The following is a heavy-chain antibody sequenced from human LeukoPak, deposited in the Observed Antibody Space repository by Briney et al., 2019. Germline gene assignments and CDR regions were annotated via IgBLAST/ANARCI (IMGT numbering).Heavy chain of an antibody. CDR2: INAGNGNT. CDR3: ARASIAVAGELDY. D-gene: IGHD6-19*01. V-gene: IGHV1-3*01. J-gene: IGHJ4*02. CDR1: GYTFTSYA. Sequence: GASVNVSCKASGYTFTSYAMHCVRQAPGQRLEWMGWINAGNGNTKYSQKFQGRVTITRDTSASTAYMELSSLRSEDTAVYYCARASIAVAGELDYWGQGTLVTVSS.